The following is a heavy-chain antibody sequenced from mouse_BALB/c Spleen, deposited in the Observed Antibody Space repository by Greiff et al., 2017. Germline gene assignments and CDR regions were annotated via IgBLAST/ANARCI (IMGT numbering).Heavy chain of an antibody. D-gene: IGHD4-1*01. CDR3: ARGLGRGDWFAY. CDR1: GYTFTSYW. J-gene: IGHJ3*01. Sequence: QVQLQQSGAELAKPGASVKMSCKASGYTFTSYWMHWVKQRPGQGLEWIGYINPSTGYTEYNQKFKDKATLTADKSSSTAYMQLSSLTSEDSAVYYCARGLGRGDWFAYWGQGTLVTVSA. CDR2: INPSTGYT. V-gene: IGHV1-7*01.